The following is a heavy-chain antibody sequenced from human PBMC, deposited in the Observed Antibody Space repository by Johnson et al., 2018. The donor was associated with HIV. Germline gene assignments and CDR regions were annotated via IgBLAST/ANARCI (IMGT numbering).Heavy chain of an antibody. CDR2: IKQDGSEK. V-gene: IGHV3-7*02. J-gene: IGHJ3*02. CDR1: GFTFSSYW. Sequence: ELLVESGGGLVQPGGSLRLSCAASGFTFSSYWMSWVRQAPGKGLEWVANIKQDGSEKYYVDSVKGRFTISRDNAKNSLYLHMNSLRAEDTAVYYCARGKGAAAGLDAFDIWGQGTMVTVSS. D-gene: IGHD6-13*01. CDR3: ARGKGAAAGLDAFDI.